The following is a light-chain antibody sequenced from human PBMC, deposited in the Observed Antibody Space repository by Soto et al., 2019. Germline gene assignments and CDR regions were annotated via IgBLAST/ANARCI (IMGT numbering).Light chain of an antibody. CDR2: GAS. J-gene: IGKJ1*01. Sequence: EIVMTQSPATLSVSPGEIVTLSFSASQSVSSRLALYHQKPGQAPRLLIHGASTRATGVPDRFSGSGSGTDFTLTISRLEPEDFAVYHCQQYGSLSWTFGQGTKVDI. V-gene: IGKV3D-15*01. CDR3: QQYGSLSWT. CDR1: QSVSSR.